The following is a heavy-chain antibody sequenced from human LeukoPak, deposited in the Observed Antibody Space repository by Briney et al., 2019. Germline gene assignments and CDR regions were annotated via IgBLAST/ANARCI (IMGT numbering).Heavy chain of an antibody. CDR2: ISAYNGNT. CDR1: GYTFTSYG. Sequence: ASVKVSCKASGYTFTSYGISWVRQAPGQGLEWMGWISAYNGNTNYAQKLQGRVTMTTDTSTSTDYMELRSLRSDDTAVYYCAREPYGGNSLDLWGQGTLVTVSS. D-gene: IGHD4-23*01. J-gene: IGHJ5*02. CDR3: AREPYGGNSLDL. V-gene: IGHV1-18*01.